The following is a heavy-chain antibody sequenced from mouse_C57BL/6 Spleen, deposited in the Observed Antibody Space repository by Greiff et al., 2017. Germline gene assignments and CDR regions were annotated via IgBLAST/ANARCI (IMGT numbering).Heavy chain of an antibody. CDR1: GYTFTDYE. CDR3: TRDRDYYAMDY. J-gene: IGHJ4*01. Sequence: QVQLQQSGAELVRPGASVTLSCKASGYTFTDYEMHWVKQTPVHGLEWIGAIDPETGGTAYNQTFKGKAILTADKSSSTAYMELRSLTSEDSAVYYCTRDRDYYAMDYWGQGTSVTVSS. V-gene: IGHV1-15*01. CDR2: IDPETGGT.